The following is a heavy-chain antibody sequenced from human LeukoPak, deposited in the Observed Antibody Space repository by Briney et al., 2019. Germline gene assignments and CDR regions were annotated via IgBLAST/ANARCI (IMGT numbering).Heavy chain of an antibody. CDR1: GGSISSYY. Sequence: KASETLSLTCTVSGGSISSYYWSWIRQPPGKGLEWIGYIYYSGSTNYNPSLKSRVTISVDTSKNQFSLKLSSVTAADTAVYYCAREVGGDFDALDYWGQGTLVTVSS. CDR3: AREVGGDFDALDY. D-gene: IGHD4-17*01. V-gene: IGHV4-59*12. J-gene: IGHJ4*02. CDR2: IYYSGST.